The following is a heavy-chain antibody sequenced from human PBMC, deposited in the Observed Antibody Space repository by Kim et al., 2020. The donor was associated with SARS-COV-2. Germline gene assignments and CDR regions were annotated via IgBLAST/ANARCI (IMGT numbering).Heavy chain of an antibody. Sequence: YSPSFQGHVTISADKSISTAYLQWSSLKASDTAMYYCARGVPAAILAFDIWGQGTMVTVSS. CDR3: ARGVPAAILAFDI. V-gene: IGHV5-10-1*01. D-gene: IGHD2-2*01. J-gene: IGHJ3*02.